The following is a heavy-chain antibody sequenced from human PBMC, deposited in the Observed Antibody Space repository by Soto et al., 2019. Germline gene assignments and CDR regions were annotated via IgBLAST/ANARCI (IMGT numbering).Heavy chain of an antibody. CDR1: GGSINSYY. CDR2: ISATGNI. D-gene: IGHD3-22*01. J-gene: IGHJ1*01. CDR3: ARSSVVGPEYLQY. Sequence: QVQLQESGPGLVKSSETLSLTCAVSGGSINSYYWSWVRQPAGKGLEWIGHISATGNIKYNPSLKSRVTMSIDSSKNQFSLRLTSLTAADTALYYCARSSVVGPEYLQYWGQGTLVTVSS. V-gene: IGHV4-4*07.